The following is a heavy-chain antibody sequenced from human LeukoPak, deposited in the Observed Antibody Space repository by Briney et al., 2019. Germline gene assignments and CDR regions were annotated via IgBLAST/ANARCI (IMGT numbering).Heavy chain of an antibody. CDR2: ISAYNGNT. Sequence: ASVKVSCKASGYTFTSYGISWVRQAPGQGLEWMGWISAYNGNTNYAQKLQGRVTMTTDTSTSTAYMELRSLRSDDTAVYYCASPIPYSGSHPDAFDIWGQGTMVTVSS. V-gene: IGHV1-18*01. D-gene: IGHD1-26*01. CDR3: ASPIPYSGSHPDAFDI. J-gene: IGHJ3*02. CDR1: GYTFTSYG.